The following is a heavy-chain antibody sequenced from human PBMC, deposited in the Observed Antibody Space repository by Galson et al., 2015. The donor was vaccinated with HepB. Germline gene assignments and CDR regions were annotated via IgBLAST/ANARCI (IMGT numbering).Heavy chain of an antibody. CDR1: GFTGSTNY. D-gene: IGHD3-10*01. CDR3: TTGALFRGYHYMDG. V-gene: IGHV3-53*01. CDR2: IHGAGIT. Sequence: SLRLACAASGFTGSTNYMSWVRQAPGKGLDWVSLIHGAGITRYAESVKGRFTISRDNSKNTMYLQMNSLRAEDPAVYYCTTGALFRGYHYMDGWGKGTTVTVSS. J-gene: IGHJ6*03.